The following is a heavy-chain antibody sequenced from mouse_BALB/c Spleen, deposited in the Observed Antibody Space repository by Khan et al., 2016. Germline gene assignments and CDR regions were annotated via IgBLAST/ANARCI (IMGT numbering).Heavy chain of an antibody. J-gene: IGHJ3*01. CDR1: GFNIKDTY. CDR3: APYGRGFAY. CDR2: IDPANGNT. Sequence: VQLQQSGAELVKPGASVKLSCTASGFNIKDTYMHWVKLRPEQGLEWIGRIDPANGNTKYDPKFQGKATITADTSSNTAFLQLRSLTSEDTAVYYCAPYGRGFAYWGQGTLVTVSA. D-gene: IGHD1-2*01. V-gene: IGHV14-3*02.